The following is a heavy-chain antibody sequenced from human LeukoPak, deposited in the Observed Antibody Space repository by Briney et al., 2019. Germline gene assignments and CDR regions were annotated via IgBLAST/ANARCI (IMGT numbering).Heavy chain of an antibody. D-gene: IGHD6-13*01. CDR3: ARSGSSWLYAFDI. Sequence: GGSLRLSCAASGFTLSSNSMHWVRQAPGKGLVWVSRIKPDGSTPNYADSVKGRFTISRDNTKNTLYLQMNSLRVEDTAVYYCARSGSSWLYAFDIWGQGTMVTVSS. CDR2: IKPDGSTP. J-gene: IGHJ3*02. CDR1: GFTLSSNS. V-gene: IGHV3-74*01.